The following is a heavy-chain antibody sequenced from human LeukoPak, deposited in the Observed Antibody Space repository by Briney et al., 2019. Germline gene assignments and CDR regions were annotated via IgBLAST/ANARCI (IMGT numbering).Heavy chain of an antibody. J-gene: IGHJ5*02. CDR1: GFTFSSYW. V-gene: IGHV3-74*01. Sequence: GGSLRLSCAASGFTFSSYWMHWVRQTPGKGLMWVSRIESNGLALYADSVRDRFTISRDNAKNTLYLQMNSLRAEDTAVYYCASSPMVRGLASWFDPWGQGTLVTVSS. CDR2: IESNGLA. CDR3: ASSPMVRGLASWFDP. D-gene: IGHD3-10*01.